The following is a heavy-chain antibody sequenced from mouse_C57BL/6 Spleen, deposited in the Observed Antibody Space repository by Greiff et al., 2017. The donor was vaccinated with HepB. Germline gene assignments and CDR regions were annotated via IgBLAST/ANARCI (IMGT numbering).Heavy chain of an antibody. J-gene: IGHJ2*01. Sequence: VQLQQSGAELVRPGASVTLSCKASGYTFTDYEMHWVKQTPVHGLEWIGAIDPETGGTAYNQKFKGKAILTADKSSSTAYLELRSLTSEDSAVYSCTTHYYGSSSQDGDWGQGTTLTVSS. CDR3: TTHYYGSSSQDGD. CDR1: GYTFTDYE. CDR2: IDPETGGT. V-gene: IGHV1-15*01. D-gene: IGHD1-1*01.